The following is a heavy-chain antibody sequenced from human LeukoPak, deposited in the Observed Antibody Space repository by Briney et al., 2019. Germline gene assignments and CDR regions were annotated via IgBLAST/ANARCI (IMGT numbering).Heavy chain of an antibody. J-gene: IGHJ4*02. CDR3: AKDPFYDILTGYYFDY. Sequence: GGSLRLSCAASGFTFSSYSMNWVRQAPGRGLEWVSYISSRSSTTYYADSVKGRFTISRDNAKNSLYLQMNSLRAEDTAVYYCAKDPFYDILTGYYFDYWGQGTLVTVSS. CDR2: ISSRSSTT. CDR1: GFTFSSYS. D-gene: IGHD3-9*01. V-gene: IGHV3-48*04.